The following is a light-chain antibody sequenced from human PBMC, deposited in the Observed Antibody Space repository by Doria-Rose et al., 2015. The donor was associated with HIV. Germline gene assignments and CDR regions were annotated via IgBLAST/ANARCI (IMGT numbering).Light chain of an antibody. CDR1: QNINRV. V-gene: IGKV1-39*01. Sequence: DIRVTQSPSSLSASVGDRVTITCRASQNINRVLNWYQQTPGKVPKVLIYAASSLQSGVPSRFSGSGSGTDFTLTISSLQPEDFATYYCQQSFSTPRTFGQGTKVEIK. J-gene: IGKJ1*01. CDR2: AAS. CDR3: QQSFSTPRT.